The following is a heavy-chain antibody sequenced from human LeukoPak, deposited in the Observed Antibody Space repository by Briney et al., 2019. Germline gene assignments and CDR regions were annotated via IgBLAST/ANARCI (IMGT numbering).Heavy chain of an antibody. D-gene: IGHD2-2*01. CDR3: AKSSDIVVVPAAPFDY. Sequence: GGSLRLSCAASGFNFQNYGMSWVRQSPGKGLEWVCGINWNGVTTNYGDSVKGRFTISRDNSKNTLYLQMNSLRAEDTAVYYCAKSSDIVVVPAAPFDYWGQGTLVTVSS. J-gene: IGHJ4*02. V-gene: IGHV3-20*04. CDR2: INWNGVTT. CDR1: GFNFQNYG.